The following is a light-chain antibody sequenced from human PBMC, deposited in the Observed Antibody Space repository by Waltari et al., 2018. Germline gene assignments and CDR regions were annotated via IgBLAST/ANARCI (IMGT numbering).Light chain of an antibody. CDR1: QSVGTN. CDR2: GAS. CDR3: QQYNNFPVT. Sequence: EIVMTQSPASLPVSPGESATLSCMASQSVGTNVAWYQQKIGQAPRPLIYGASTRATGLPARFSGRGFGTEFTFPISSLQSEDFAVYYCQQYNNFPVTFGPGTKVEI. J-gene: IGKJ1*01. V-gene: IGKV3-15*01.